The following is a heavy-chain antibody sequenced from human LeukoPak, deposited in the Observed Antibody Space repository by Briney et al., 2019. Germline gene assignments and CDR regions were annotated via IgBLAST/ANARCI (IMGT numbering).Heavy chain of an antibody. CDR3: ARDLGYDILTGYSYFDY. J-gene: IGHJ4*02. CDR2: INRDGRDK. CDR1: GFSFSDFW. D-gene: IGHD3-9*01. Sequence: GGSLRLSCAASGFSFSDFWMSWVRRAPGKGLEWVTNINRDGRDKFYVDSVKGRFTISRDNAKNSVYLELNSLRVEDTAVYFCARDLGYDILTGYSYFDYWGQGTLVTVSS. V-gene: IGHV3-7*01.